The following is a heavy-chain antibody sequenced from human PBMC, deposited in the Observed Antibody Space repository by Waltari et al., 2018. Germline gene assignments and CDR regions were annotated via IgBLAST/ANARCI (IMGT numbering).Heavy chain of an antibody. V-gene: IGHV3-7*01. D-gene: IGHD6-13*01. CDR2: INQDGREK. Sequence: VQLVESGVGLVQRGGSRRLACAASGFPLSTRWMSWVRQAPGKGLEWVANINQDGREKYYVDSMKGRVTISRDNAKNSLFLQMDSLRAEDTAVYFCAMAAGTLYWGQGTLVTVSS. CDR1: GFPLSTRW. CDR3: AMAAGTLY. J-gene: IGHJ4*02.